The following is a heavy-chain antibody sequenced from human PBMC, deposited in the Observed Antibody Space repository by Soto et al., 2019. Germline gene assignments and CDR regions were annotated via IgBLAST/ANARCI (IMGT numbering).Heavy chain of an antibody. CDR2: MNPNSGNT. CDR3: GRSCSGGSFFSYCGYYMDV. J-gene: IGHJ6*03. CDR1: GYTLTSYD. D-gene: IGHD2-15*01. Sequence: ASVKVSCKASGYTLTSYDINWVRQATEKGLEGMGWMNPNSGNTGYAQNSQGRVTMTGNTSISTPYMELSSRRSEDTAVYYCGRSCSGGSFFSYCGYYMDVWRLGTTVTGPS. V-gene: IGHV1-8*01.